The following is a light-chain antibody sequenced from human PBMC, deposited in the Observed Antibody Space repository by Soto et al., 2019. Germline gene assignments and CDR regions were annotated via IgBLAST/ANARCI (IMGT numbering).Light chain of an antibody. CDR3: QQYNSYSPLT. V-gene: IGKV1-5*01. J-gene: IGKJ4*01. CDR2: DAS. Sequence: DIQITQSPSSLSTSVGDRVTITCRASQGISNYLAWYQQKPGKVPKLLIYDASSLESGVPSRFSGSGSGTEFTLTISSLQPDDFATYYCQQYNSYSPLTFGGGTKVDIK. CDR1: QGISNY.